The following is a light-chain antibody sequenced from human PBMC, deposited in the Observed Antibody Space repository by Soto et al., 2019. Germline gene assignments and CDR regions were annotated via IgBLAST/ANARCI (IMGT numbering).Light chain of an antibody. V-gene: IGKV3-11*01. CDR1: QSVSSY. Sequence: EIVLTQSPATLSLSPGERATLSCRASQSVSSYLAWYQQKPGQAPRLLIYDASNRATGIPARFSGSGSGTDFTLTISSLKPEYFSFYYFQQRSNWHPYTFGQGTKLEIK. J-gene: IGKJ2*01. CDR2: DAS. CDR3: QQRSNWHPYT.